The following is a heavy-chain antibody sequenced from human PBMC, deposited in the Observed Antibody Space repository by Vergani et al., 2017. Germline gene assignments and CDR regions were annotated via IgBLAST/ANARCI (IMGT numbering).Heavy chain of an antibody. V-gene: IGHV4-61*02. D-gene: IGHD1-7*01. CDR1: GGSISSGSYY. Sequence: QVQLQESGPGLVKPSQTLSLTCTVSGGSISSGSYYWSWIRQPAGKGLEWIGRIYTSGSTNYNPSLKSRVTISVDTSKNQFSLKLSSVTAADTAVYYCAGVDPGTMYGMDVWGQGTTVTVSS. J-gene: IGHJ6*02. CDR3: AGVDPGTMYGMDV. CDR2: IYTSGST.